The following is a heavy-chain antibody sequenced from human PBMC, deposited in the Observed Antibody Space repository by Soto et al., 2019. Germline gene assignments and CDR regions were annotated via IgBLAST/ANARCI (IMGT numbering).Heavy chain of an antibody. Sequence: SQTLSLTCAISGDSVSSNSAAWNWIRQSPSRGLEWLGRTYYRSKWYNDYAVSVKSRITINPDTSKNQFSLQLNSVTPEDTAIYYCAKVAKSGVVIEYFDSWGQGSLVTVSS. J-gene: IGHJ4*02. CDR2: TYYRSKWYN. CDR3: AKVAKSGVVIEYFDS. V-gene: IGHV6-1*01. CDR1: GDSVSSNSAA. D-gene: IGHD3-3*01.